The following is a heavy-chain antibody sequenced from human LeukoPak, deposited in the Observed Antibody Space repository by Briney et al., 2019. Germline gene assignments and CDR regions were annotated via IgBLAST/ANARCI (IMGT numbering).Heavy chain of an antibody. Sequence: GGSLRLSCAASGFTVSSNYMSWVRQAPGKGLEWVSVIYSGGSTYYADSVKGRFTISRDNSKSTLYLQMNSLRAEDTAVYYCAVPSGSCYLCFDYWGQGTLVTVSS. V-gene: IGHV3-66*01. D-gene: IGHD2-15*01. CDR1: GFTVSSNY. CDR3: AVPSGSCYLCFDY. J-gene: IGHJ4*02. CDR2: IYSGGST.